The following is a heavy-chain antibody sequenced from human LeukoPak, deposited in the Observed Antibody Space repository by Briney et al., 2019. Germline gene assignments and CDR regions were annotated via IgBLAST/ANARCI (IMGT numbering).Heavy chain of an antibody. Sequence: ASVKVSCKASGYTFTSYYMHWVRQAPGQGLEWMGIINPSGGSTSYAQKFQGRVTMTRDTSTSTVYMELSSLRSEDTDVYYCARWGPYCSSTSCHEGGGGDYWGQGTLVTVSS. CDR1: GYTFTSYY. V-gene: IGHV1-46*01. D-gene: IGHD2-2*01. CDR3: ARWGPYCSSTSCHEGGGGDY. CDR2: INPSGGST. J-gene: IGHJ4*02.